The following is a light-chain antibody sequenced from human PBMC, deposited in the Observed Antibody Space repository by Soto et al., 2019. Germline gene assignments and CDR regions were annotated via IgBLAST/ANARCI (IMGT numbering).Light chain of an antibody. CDR2: DAS. CDR1: QSISAW. CDR3: QQYDTYLRT. Sequence: DIQMTQSPSTLSASVGDRVTITCRASQSISAWLAWYQQKPGRAPKLLIYDASNLQSGVPSRFSGSGSGTEVTLTIDSLQPDDFATYYGQQYDTYLRTFGQGTKVEIK. V-gene: IGKV1-5*01. J-gene: IGKJ1*01.